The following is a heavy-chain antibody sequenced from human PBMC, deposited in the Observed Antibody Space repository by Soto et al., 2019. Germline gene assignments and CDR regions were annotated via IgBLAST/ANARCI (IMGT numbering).Heavy chain of an antibody. CDR3: VRGGGGGLFDP. Sequence: GEALRLSDAGSGFTCGDSYLSLILQAPGKGLEWLSYISPGSRYPAYADSVKGRLTISRDNAKRSLYLQMMSLTAEDTAIYYCVRGGGGGLFDPWGQGTMVTVSS. CDR1: GFTCGDSY. J-gene: IGHJ5*02. CDR2: ISPGSRYP. D-gene: IGHD2-15*01. V-gene: IGHV3-11*06.